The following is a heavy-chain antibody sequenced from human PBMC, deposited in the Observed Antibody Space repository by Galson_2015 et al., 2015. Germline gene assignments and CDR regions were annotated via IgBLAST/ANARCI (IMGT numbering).Heavy chain of an antibody. CDR1: GDSVSSNSAA. CDR3: ARGALEIVLGSVAGY. CDR2: TYYRSKWYN. V-gene: IGHV6-1*01. D-gene: IGHD5-24*01. Sequence: CAISGDSVSSNSAAWNWIRQSPSRGLEWLGRTYYRSKWYNNYAVSVESRITINADTSKNQFSLHLNSVTPEDTAVYYCARGALEIVLGSVAGYWGQGILVTGS. J-gene: IGHJ1*01.